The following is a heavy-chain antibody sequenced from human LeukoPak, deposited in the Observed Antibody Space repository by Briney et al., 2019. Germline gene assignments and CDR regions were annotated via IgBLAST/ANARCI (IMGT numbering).Heavy chain of an antibody. J-gene: IGHJ6*03. V-gene: IGHV3-23*01. CDR2: LIVRGGIT. Sequence: GGSLRLSSVAPGFTLSSSATSWVPHAPGERLECVSPLIVRGGITYYTHSVKGRFTISRDNSKNTLYLKMNSLRDEDTAIYYCAKTYSSSRAHYYYYYYMDVWGKGTTVTISS. CDR3: AKTYSSSRAHYYYYYYMDV. CDR1: GFTLSSSA. D-gene: IGHD6-13*01.